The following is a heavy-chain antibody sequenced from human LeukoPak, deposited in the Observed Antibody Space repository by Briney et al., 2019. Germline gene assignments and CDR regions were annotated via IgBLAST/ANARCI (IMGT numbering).Heavy chain of an antibody. D-gene: IGHD1-7*01. CDR2: ITGGGLHT. CDR1: GFTFSSYA. CDR3: AKSLRNYVY. V-gene: IGHV3-23*01. J-gene: IGHJ4*02. Sequence: GSLRLSCAASGFTFSSYAMTWVRQAPGKGLEWVSAITGGGLHTYYADSVKGRFTVSRDNSKNTLYLQMNSLRAEDTAVYYCAKSLRNYVYWGQGTLVTVSP.